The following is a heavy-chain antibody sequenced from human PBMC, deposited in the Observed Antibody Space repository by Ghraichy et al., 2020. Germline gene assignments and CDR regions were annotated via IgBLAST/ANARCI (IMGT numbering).Heavy chain of an antibody. Sequence: GGSLRLSCAASGFTFSTYSMNWVRQAPGKGLEWLSYISSSSTIYYADSVKGRFTISRDNAKKSLYLQMNSLRDEETAVYYCARDEYYDSTGFPPEDGMDVWGQGTTVTVSS. J-gene: IGHJ6*02. CDR1: GFTFSTYS. CDR2: ISSSSTI. V-gene: IGHV3-48*02. CDR3: ARDEYYDSTGFPPEDGMDV. D-gene: IGHD3-22*01.